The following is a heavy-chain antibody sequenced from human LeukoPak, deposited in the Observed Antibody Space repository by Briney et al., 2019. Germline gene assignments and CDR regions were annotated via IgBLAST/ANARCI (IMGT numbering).Heavy chain of an antibody. CDR3: ARGSGYSYGGFDP. V-gene: IGHV1-69*05. CDR1: GGTFSSYA. CDR2: IIPIFGTA. D-gene: IGHD5-18*01. Sequence: VASVKVSCKASGGTFSSYAISWVRQAPGQGLEWMGRIIPIFGTANYAQKFQGRVTITTDESTSTAYMELSSLRSEDTAVYYCARGSGYSYGGFDPWGQGTLVTVSS. J-gene: IGHJ5*02.